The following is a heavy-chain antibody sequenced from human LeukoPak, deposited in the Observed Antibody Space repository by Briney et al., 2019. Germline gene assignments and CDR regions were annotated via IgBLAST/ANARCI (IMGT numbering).Heavy chain of an antibody. Sequence: GGSLRLSCAASGFTFSSYAMSWVRQAPGKGLEWVSAISGSGGSTYYADSVKGRFTISRDNSKNMLYLQMNSLRAEDTAVYYCAKGEWGGSYYYFDYWGQGTLVTVSS. CDR2: ISGSGGST. CDR3: AKGEWGGSYYYFDY. CDR1: GFTFSSYA. J-gene: IGHJ4*02. V-gene: IGHV3-23*01. D-gene: IGHD1-26*01.